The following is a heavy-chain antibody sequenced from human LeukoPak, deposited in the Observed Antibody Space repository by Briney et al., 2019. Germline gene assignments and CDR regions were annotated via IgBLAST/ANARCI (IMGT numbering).Heavy chain of an antibody. J-gene: IGHJ4*02. V-gene: IGHV4-38-2*02. CDR1: GYSISSGYY. D-gene: IGHD3-16*02. CDR2: IYHSGST. CDR3: ARVKGGDYVWGSYREAYYFDY. Sequence: SETLSLTCTVSGYSISSGYYWGWIRQPPGKGLEWIGNIYHSGSTYYNPSLKSRVTISVDTSKNQFSLKLSSVTAADTAVYYCARVKGGDYVWGSYREAYYFDYWGQGTLVTVSS.